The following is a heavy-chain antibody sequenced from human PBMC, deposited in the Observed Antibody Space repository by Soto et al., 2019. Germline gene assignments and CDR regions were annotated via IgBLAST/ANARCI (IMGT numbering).Heavy chain of an antibody. CDR2: ISSSSSTI. V-gene: IGHV3-48*01. CDR3: ARDHDFWSGSDQFDY. Sequence: GGSLRLSCAASGFTFSSYSMNWVRQAPGKGLEWVSYISSSSSTIYYADSVKGRFTISRDNAKNSLYLQMNSLRAEDTAVYYCARDHDFWSGSDQFDYWGQGTLVTVSS. CDR1: GFTFSSYS. J-gene: IGHJ4*02. D-gene: IGHD3-3*01.